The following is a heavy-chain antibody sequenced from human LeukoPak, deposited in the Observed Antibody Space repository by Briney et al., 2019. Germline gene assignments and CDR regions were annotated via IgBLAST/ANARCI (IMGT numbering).Heavy chain of an antibody. V-gene: IGHV4-34*01. CDR3: ARRPLYSYGPNDY. Sequence: SETLSLTCAVYGGSFSGYYWSLIRQHPGKGLEWIGEINHGGSTNYNPSLKSRVTISVDTSKNQFSLRLGSVTAADTAVYYCARRPLYSYGPNDYWGQGTLVTVSS. D-gene: IGHD5-18*01. CDR1: GGSFSGYY. CDR2: INHGGST. J-gene: IGHJ4*02.